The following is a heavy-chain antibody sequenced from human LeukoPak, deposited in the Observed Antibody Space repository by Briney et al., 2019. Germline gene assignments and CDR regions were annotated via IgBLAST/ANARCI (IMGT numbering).Heavy chain of an antibody. J-gene: IGHJ6*03. CDR3: AKGGIAARPYYYYYMDV. Sequence: SETLSLTCAVYGGSFSGYYWSWIRQPPGKGLEWIGEINHSGSTNYNPSLKSRVTISVDTSKNQFSLKLSSVPAADTAVYYCAKGGIAARPYYYYYMDVWGKGTTVTVSS. CDR2: INHSGST. V-gene: IGHV4-34*01. CDR1: GGSFSGYY. D-gene: IGHD6-6*01.